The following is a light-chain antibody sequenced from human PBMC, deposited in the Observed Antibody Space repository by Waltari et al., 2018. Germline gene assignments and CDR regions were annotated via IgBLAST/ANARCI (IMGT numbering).Light chain of an antibody. J-gene: IGLJ2*01. V-gene: IGLV2-14*03. CDR2: DVS. CDR1: ANDLGGYNY. Sequence: QSALAQPASVSGSPGQSITISCTGTANDLGGYNYVSWYQPHPGLAPKLMIYDVSNRPSGVSNRFSGSKSGNTASLTISGLQAEDEADYYCSSYTSSSTYVLFGGGTKLTVL. CDR3: SSYTSSSTYVL.